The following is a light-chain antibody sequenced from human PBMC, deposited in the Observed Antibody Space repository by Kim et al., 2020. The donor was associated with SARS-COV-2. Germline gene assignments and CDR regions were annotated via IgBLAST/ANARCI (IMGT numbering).Light chain of an antibody. V-gene: IGLV1-47*01. J-gene: IGLJ3*02. CDR3: AVWDDSLSSWV. CDR2: RKT. Sequence: QLVLTQPPSASGTPGQRVTISCSGSSSNIGTNYVYWYQQLPGTAPKLLIYRKTLRPTGVPDRFSGSKSGTSASLAISGLRSEDEADYYCAVWDDSLSSWVFGGGTKLTVL. CDR1: SSNIGTNY.